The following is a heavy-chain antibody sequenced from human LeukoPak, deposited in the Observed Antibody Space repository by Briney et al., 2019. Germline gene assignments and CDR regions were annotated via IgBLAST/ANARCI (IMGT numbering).Heavy chain of an antibody. CDR2: ISSSGSSI. CDR1: GFAFSDYY. J-gene: IGHJ6*03. CDR3: AREVYITIFGVVTNYMDV. V-gene: IGHV3-11*01. Sequence: GGSLRLPCAASGFAFSDYYMTWIRQAPGKGLEWVSYISSSGSSIYYADSVKGRFTISRDNAKNSLYLQMNSLRAEDTAVYYCAREVYITIFGVVTNYMDVWGKGTTVTVSS. D-gene: IGHD3-3*01.